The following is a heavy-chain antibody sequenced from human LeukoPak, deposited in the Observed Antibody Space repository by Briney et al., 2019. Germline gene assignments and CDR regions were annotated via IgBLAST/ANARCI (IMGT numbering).Heavy chain of an antibody. Sequence: PGGSLRLSCAASGFTFDDYAMHWVRQAPGKGLEWVSGISWNSGSIGYADSVKGRFTISRDNAKNSLYLQMNSLRAEDTALYYCAKGRFLTREDWFDPWGQGTLVTVSS. D-gene: IGHD3-3*01. CDR2: ISWNSGSI. CDR3: AKGRFLTREDWFDP. V-gene: IGHV3-9*01. J-gene: IGHJ5*02. CDR1: GFTFDDYA.